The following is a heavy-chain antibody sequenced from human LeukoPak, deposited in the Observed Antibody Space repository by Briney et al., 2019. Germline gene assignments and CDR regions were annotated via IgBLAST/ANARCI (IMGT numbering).Heavy chain of an antibody. CDR3: TSTADYGDPDY. Sequence: PGGSLRLSCAASGFTSSSYWMHWVRQAPGKGLVWVSRINSDGSSTSYADSVKGRFTISRDNAKNTLYLQMNSLRAEDTAVYYCTSTADYGDPDYWGQGTLVTVSS. J-gene: IGHJ4*02. V-gene: IGHV3-74*01. CDR2: INSDGSST. D-gene: IGHD4-17*01. CDR1: GFTSSSYW.